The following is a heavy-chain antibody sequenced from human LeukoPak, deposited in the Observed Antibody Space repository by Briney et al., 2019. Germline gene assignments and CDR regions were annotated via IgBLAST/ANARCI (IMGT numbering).Heavy chain of an antibody. J-gene: IGHJ4*01. CDR2: INQSGST. V-gene: IGHV4-34*01. Sequence: SETLSLTCAVYGGSFSGYYWSWIRQAPGKGLEWIGEINQSGSTNYNPSLKSRVTISVDTSKNQFSLKLSSVTAADTAVYYCARARFNYNDLDYWGHGTLVTVSS. D-gene: IGHD5-24*01. CDR1: GGSFSGYY. CDR3: ARARFNYNDLDY.